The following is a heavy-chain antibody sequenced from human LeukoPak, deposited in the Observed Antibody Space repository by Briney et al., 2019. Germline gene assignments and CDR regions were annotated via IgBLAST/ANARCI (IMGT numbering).Heavy chain of an antibody. CDR3: TTDPNDYGDYSAIDYFDY. J-gene: IGHJ4*02. CDR1: RFTFSSYA. D-gene: IGHD4-17*01. Sequence: GGSLRLSCAASRFTFSSYAMSWVRQAPGKGLEWVSAISGSGGVTYYADSVKGRFTISRDNSNNTLYLQMNSLKTEDTAVYYCTTDPNDYGDYSAIDYFDYWGQGTLVTVSS. V-gene: IGHV3-23*01. CDR2: ISGSGGVT.